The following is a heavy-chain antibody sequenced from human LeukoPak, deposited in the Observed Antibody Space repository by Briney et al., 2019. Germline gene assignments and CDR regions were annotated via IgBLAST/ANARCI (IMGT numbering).Heavy chain of an antibody. V-gene: IGHV3-23*01. CDR2: FSGRTTNT. CDR1: GFTFSSYT. D-gene: IGHD3-22*01. CDR3: AKYYEKSLDY. J-gene: IGHJ4*02. Sequence: PGGSLRLSCAASGFTFSSYTMGWVRQAPGKGLEWVSAFSGRTTNTYYADSVKGRFTISRDNSKNTLYLRLNSLTAGDTAVYYCAKYYEKSLDYWGQGTLVTVSS.